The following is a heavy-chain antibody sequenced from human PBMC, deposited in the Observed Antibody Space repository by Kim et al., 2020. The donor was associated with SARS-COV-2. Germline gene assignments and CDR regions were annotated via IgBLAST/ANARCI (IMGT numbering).Heavy chain of an antibody. V-gene: IGHV3-48*03. Sequence: IYYADSGRGRFTISRDKDKNSLYLQMNSMRAEDTAVYYCARGPNYSPFDYWGQGTLVTVSS. CDR3: ARGPNYSPFDY. D-gene: IGHD4-4*01. CDR2: I. J-gene: IGHJ4*02.